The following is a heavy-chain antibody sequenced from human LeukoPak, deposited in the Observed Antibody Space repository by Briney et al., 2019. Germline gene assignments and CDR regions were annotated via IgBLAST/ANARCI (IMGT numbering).Heavy chain of an antibody. V-gene: IGHV5-51*01. CDR1: GYSFTSYC. D-gene: IGHD3-22*01. Sequence: GEPLQISCKGSGYSFTSYCIAWLRHLPGKGLEWMGIIYTGDSDTRYSPSFQGQVTISADKSISTAYLQWSSLKASDTAMYYCARQPLPYYDSSGPLDYWGQGTLVTVSS. CDR3: ARQPLPYYDSSGPLDY. CDR2: IYTGDSDT. J-gene: IGHJ4*02.